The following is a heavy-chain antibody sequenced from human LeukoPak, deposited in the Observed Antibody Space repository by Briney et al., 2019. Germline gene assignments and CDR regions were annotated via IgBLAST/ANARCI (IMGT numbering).Heavy chain of an antibody. CDR3: ARSWYRSFDI. Sequence: PGGSLRPSCAASGFTFSTYWMHWVRQAPGKGLVWVSRINSDGSSTSYADSVKGRFTVSRDNAKNTLYLQMNSLRAEDTAVYYCARSWYRSFDIWGQGTMVTVSS. CDR2: INSDGSST. J-gene: IGHJ3*02. D-gene: IGHD1-1*01. CDR1: GFTFSTYW. V-gene: IGHV3-74*01.